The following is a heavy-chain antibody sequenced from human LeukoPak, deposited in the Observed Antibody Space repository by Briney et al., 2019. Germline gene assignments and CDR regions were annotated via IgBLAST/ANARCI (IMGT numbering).Heavy chain of an antibody. D-gene: IGHD3-10*01. Sequence: SETLFLTCSVYVGSFSGYYWRWIRQPPGKGLEGIGEINRSGSISYDPSRKSRVTISEDTAKNQFALKLSAVTGEATVLYYGARSGLFFGEYYSSSGSLAKSYYFDYWGPGTLVTV. V-gene: IGHV4-34*01. J-gene: IGHJ4*02. CDR1: VGSFSGYY. CDR2: INRSGSI. CDR3: ARSGLFFGEYYSSSGSLAKSYYFDY.